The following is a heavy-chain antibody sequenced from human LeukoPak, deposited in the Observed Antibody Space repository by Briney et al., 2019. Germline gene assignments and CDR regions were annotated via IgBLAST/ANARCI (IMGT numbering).Heavy chain of an antibody. CDR2: IYTSGST. Sequence: SETLSLTCIVSGGSISSGGHYWSWIRQSAGKGLEWIGRIYTSGSTNYNPSLKSRVTISVDTSKNQFSLKLSSVTAADTAVYYCARVGSGSYHFDYWGQGTLVTVSS. CDR3: ARVGSGSYHFDY. D-gene: IGHD3-10*01. J-gene: IGHJ4*02. V-gene: IGHV4-61*02. CDR1: GGSISSGGHY.